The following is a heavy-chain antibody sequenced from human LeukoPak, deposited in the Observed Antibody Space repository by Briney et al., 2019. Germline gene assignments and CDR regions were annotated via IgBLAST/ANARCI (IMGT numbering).Heavy chain of an antibody. CDR2: ISSSSSTI. CDR1: GFTFRSYS. D-gene: IGHD3-3*01. J-gene: IGHJ5*02. Sequence: PGGSLRLSCAASGFTFRSYSMNWVRQAPGKGLEWVSYISSSSSTIYYADSVKGRFTISRDNAKNSLYLQMNSLRDEDTAVYYCARDTNFWSGNWFAPWGQGTLVTVSS. CDR3: ARDTNFWSGNWFAP. V-gene: IGHV3-48*02.